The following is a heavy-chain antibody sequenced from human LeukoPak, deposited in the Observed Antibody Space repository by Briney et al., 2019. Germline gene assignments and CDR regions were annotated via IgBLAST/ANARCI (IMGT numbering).Heavy chain of an antibody. D-gene: IGHD5-18*01. CDR3: ATVDTAMVTRDSYYYGMDV. CDR1: GYSFTSYW. J-gene: IGHJ6*04. V-gene: IGHV5-10-1*01. CDR2: IDPSDSYT. Sequence: GESLRISCKGSGYSFTSYWISWVRQMPGKGLEWVGRIDPSDSYTNYSPSFQGHVTISADKSISTAYLQWSSLKASDTAMYYCATVDTAMVTRDSYYYGMDVWGKGTTVTVSS.